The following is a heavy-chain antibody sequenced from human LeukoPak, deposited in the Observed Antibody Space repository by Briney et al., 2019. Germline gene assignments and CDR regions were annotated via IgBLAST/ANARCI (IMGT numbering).Heavy chain of an antibody. D-gene: IGHD3-22*01. Sequence: GGSLRLSCAASGFTFSSYNMNWVRQAPGKGLEWVSSISRSSSYIYYADSVKGRFTISRDNAKNSLYLQMNSLRAEDTAVYYCARGAYLAPFTSSGYYYGGRNVDYWGQGTLVTVSS. CDR3: ARGAYLAPFTSSGYYYGGRNVDY. V-gene: IGHV3-21*01. CDR1: GFTFSSYN. CDR2: ISRSSSYI. J-gene: IGHJ4*02.